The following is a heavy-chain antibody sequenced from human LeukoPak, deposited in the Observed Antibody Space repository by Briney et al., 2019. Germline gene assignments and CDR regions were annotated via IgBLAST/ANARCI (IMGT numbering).Heavy chain of an antibody. CDR3: ARDLYYGSGTCAFDI. Sequence: GGSLGLSCAASGFTVSSNYMSWVRQAPGKGLEWVSVIYSGGSTYYADSVKGRFTISRDNSKNTLYLQMNSLRAEDTAVYYCARDLYYGSGTCAFDIWGQGTMVTVSS. J-gene: IGHJ3*02. D-gene: IGHD3-10*01. CDR1: GFTVSSNY. V-gene: IGHV3-53*01. CDR2: IYSGGST.